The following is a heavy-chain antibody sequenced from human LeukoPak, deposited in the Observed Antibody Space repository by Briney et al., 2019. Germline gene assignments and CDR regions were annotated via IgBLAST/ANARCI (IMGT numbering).Heavy chain of an antibody. CDR1: GGSISSYY. V-gene: IGHV4-59*12. J-gene: IGHJ6*03. CDR3: AREVGNEERSRYCSSTSCRRTLYYYYYMDV. CDR2: IYYSGST. D-gene: IGHD2-2*01. Sequence: PSETLSLTCTVSGGSISSYYWSWIRQPPGKGLEWIGYIYYSGSTNYNPSLKSRVTISVDTSKNQFSLKLSSVTAADTAVYYCAREVGNEERSRYCSSTSCRRTLYYYYYMDVWGKGTTVTVSS.